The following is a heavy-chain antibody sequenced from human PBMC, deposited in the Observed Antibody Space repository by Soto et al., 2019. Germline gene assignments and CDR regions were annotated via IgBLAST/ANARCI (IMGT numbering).Heavy chain of an antibody. V-gene: IGHV3-30-3*01. CDR3: ASPQGAHLNYFYGMDV. Sequence: QVQLVESGGGVVQPGRSLRLSCAASGFTFSSFVMHWVRQAPGKGLEWVAFIAYDGSNKHYADSVKGRFTISRDNCNNTLYLQMNSLRVEDTAVYYCASPQGAHLNYFYGMDVWGQGTTVTVSS. J-gene: IGHJ6*02. CDR2: IAYDGSNK. CDR1: GFTFSSFV.